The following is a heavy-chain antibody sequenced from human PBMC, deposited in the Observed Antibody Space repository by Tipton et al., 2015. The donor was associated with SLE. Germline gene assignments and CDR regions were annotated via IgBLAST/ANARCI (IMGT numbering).Heavy chain of an antibody. D-gene: IGHD6-6*01. CDR3: ARGESRSYIAARLGFDY. CDR1: GGSISSGDYY. V-gene: IGHV4-30-4*01. CDR2: IYYSGST. J-gene: IGHJ4*02. Sequence: TLSLTCTVSGGSISSGDYYWSWIRQPPGKGLEWIGYIYYSGSTYYNPSLKSRVTISVDTSKNQFSLKLSSVTAADTAVYYCARGESRSYIAARLGFDYWGQGTLVTVSS.